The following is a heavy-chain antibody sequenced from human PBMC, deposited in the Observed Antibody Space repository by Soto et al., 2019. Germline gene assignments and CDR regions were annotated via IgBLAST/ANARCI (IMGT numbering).Heavy chain of an antibody. CDR3: AKDLLRSSSASLLSNGMDV. J-gene: IGHJ6*02. Sequence: GGSLRLSCAASGFTFSSYAMSWVRQAPGKGLEWVSAISGSGGSTYYADSVKGRFTISRDNSKNTLYLQMNSLGAEDTAVYYCAKDLLRSSSASLLSNGMDVWGQGTTVTVSS. D-gene: IGHD6-6*01. CDR2: ISGSGGST. V-gene: IGHV3-23*01. CDR1: GFTFSSYA.